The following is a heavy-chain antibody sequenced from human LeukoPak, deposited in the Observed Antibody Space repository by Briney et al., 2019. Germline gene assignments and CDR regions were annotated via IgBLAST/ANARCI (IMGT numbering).Heavy chain of an antibody. D-gene: IGHD4-17*01. Sequence: GRSLRLSCAASGFTFSTYGMHWVRQAPGKGLQWVANINQDGSEKHYVDSVKGRFTISRDNAENSLYLQMNSLRAEDTAVYYCASLRVTTSSGWGQGTLVTVSS. J-gene: IGHJ4*02. CDR2: INQDGSEK. V-gene: IGHV3-7*01. CDR3: ASLRVTTSSG. CDR1: GFTFSTYG.